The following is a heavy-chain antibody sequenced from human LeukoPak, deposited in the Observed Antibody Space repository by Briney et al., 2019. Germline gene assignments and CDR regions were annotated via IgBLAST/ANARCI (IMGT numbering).Heavy chain of an antibody. V-gene: IGHV1-69*04. D-gene: IGHD1-26*01. Sequence: GASVKVSCKASGGTFSSYAISWVRQAPGQGLEWMGRIIPILGIANYAQKFQGRVTITADKSTSTAYMELSSLRSEDTAVYYCARDSQVGATGFDYWGQGTLVTVSS. CDR1: GGTFSSYA. CDR3: ARDSQVGATGFDY. J-gene: IGHJ4*02. CDR2: IIPILGIA.